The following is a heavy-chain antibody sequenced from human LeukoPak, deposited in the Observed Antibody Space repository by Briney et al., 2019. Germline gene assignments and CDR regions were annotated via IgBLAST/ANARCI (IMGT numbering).Heavy chain of an antibody. Sequence: GRSLSLSCAASGFTFDDYAMQWVRQAPGEGLEWVSGNSRNSGGIGYAHSVKGRFPISRDNAKNSLSLQINSQRAEDTALYYCAKAGQEGITMVRGVIINGFDYWGQGTLVTVSS. CDR3: AKAGQEGITMVRGVIINGFDY. V-gene: IGHV3-9*01. D-gene: IGHD3-10*01. J-gene: IGHJ4*02. CDR2: NSRNSGGI. CDR1: GFTFDDYA.